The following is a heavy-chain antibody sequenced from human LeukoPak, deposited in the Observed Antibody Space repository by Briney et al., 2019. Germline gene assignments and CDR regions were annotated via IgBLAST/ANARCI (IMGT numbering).Heavy chain of an antibody. CDR2: INHSGST. CDR1: GGSFSGYY. CDR3: ARVSLEQWLVRYRAFDI. V-gene: IGHV4-34*01. D-gene: IGHD6-19*01. J-gene: IGHJ3*02. Sequence: SETLSLTCAVYGGSFSGYYWSWIRQPPGKGLEWIGEINHSGSTNYNPSLKSRVTISVDTSKNQFSLKLSSVTAADTAVYYCARVSLEQWLVRYRAFDIWGQGTMVTVSP.